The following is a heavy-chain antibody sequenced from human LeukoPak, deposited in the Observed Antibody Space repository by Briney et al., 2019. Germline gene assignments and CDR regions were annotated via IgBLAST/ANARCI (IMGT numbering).Heavy chain of an antibody. D-gene: IGHD3-22*01. Sequence: ASVKVSCKASGYTFTGYYMHWVRQAPGQGLEWMGWINPNSGGTNYAQKFQGRFTMTRDTSISTAYMELSRLRSDDTAVYYCARSPDYYDSSVYDYWGQGTLVTVSS. CDR2: INPNSGGT. CDR1: GYTFTGYY. V-gene: IGHV1-2*02. CDR3: ARSPDYYDSSVYDY. J-gene: IGHJ4*02.